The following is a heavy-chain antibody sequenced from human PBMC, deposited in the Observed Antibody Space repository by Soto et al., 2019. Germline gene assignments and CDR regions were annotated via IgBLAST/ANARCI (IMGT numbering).Heavy chain of an antibody. CDR2: IYPGDSDT. CDR1: GYSFTNYW. CDR3: ARCESSGSLDWFDP. Sequence: PGESLKISCKGSGYSFTNYWIGWVRQMPGKGLEWMGIIYPGDSDTRYSPSFQGQVTISADKSITTACLQWSSLKASDTAIYYCARCESSGSLDWFDPWGQGTLVTVSS. V-gene: IGHV5-51*01. J-gene: IGHJ5*02. D-gene: IGHD1-26*01.